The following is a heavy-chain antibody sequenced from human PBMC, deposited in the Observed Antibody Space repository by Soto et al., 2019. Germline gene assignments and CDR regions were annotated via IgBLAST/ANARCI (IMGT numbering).Heavy chain of an antibody. D-gene: IGHD3-16*01. J-gene: IGHJ6*02. CDR2: IIPIFGTA. V-gene: IGHV1-69*01. CDR1: GGTFSSYA. CDR3: ARDRALRPHRWGRMDV. Sequence: QVQLVQSGAEVKKPGSSVKVSCKASGGTFSSYAISWVRQAPGHGLEWMGGIIPIFGTANYAQKFQGRVTITADESTSTAYMELSSLRSEDTAVYYCARDRALRPHRWGRMDVWGQGTTVTVSS.